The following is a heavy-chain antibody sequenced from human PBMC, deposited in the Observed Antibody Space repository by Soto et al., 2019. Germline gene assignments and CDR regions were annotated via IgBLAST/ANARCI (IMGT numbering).Heavy chain of an antibody. CDR2: IRGDGGQT. V-gene: IGHV3-23*01. J-gene: IGHJ4*02. Sequence: GGSLRLSCTASGFTFTSYGMGWVRQAPGKGLQWVSTIRGDGGQTHYTDSVKGRFSISRDNSKNTVYLQMDSLRAEDTAMYFCARDVGLDSDDFYAYWGQGTQVTVSS. CDR1: GFTFTSYG. D-gene: IGHD3-9*01. CDR3: ARDVGLDSDDFYAY.